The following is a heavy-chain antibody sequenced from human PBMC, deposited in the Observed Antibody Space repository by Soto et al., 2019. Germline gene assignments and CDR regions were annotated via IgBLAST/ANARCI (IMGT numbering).Heavy chain of an antibody. V-gene: IGHV1-69*02. D-gene: IGHD3-10*01. J-gene: IGHJ4*02. CDR1: GATFNFYS. CDR3: ASSYGSGYRAFDY. Sequence: QVQLVQSGAEVKRPGSSVKVSCKASGATFNFYSINWVRQAPGLGLEWMGRVNPIVSMSNYAQKFQGRVTXTXEXXTSTAYMELSSLRSEDTAIYYCASSYGSGYRAFDYWGQGALVTVSS. CDR2: VNPIVSMS.